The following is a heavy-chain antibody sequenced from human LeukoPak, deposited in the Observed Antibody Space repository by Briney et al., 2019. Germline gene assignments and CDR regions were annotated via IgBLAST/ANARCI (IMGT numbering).Heavy chain of an antibody. CDR2: ISGSGDAT. V-gene: IGHV3-23*01. J-gene: IGHJ6*02. CDR1: GFTVSTYD. CDR3: AAGGTVIRYSHGMDV. Sequence: PGGSLRLSCATSGFTVSTYDMTWVRQAPGKGLEWVSTISGSGDATYYADSVKGRFTISRDNSKNTVCLQMNSLRPEDTAVYYCAAGGTVIRYSHGMDVWGQGTTVTVSS. D-gene: IGHD3-16*02.